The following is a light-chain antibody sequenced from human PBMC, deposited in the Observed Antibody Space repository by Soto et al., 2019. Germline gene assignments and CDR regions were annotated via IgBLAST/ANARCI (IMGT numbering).Light chain of an antibody. V-gene: IGKV1-5*03. CDR1: QSIGSW. Sequence: DIQMTKSPSTLSASVGDGDTITCRASQSIGSWLAWYQQKPGKAPTPLIYKATNLQSVVPSRFTGSRSGPDFSLTISSLQHVDSATDVCQQYNDFQYSFGPGTKLDI. CDR2: KAT. J-gene: IGKJ2*01. CDR3: QQYNDFQYS.